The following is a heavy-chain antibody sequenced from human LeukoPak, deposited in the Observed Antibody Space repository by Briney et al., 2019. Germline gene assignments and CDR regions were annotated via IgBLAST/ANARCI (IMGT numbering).Heavy chain of an antibody. Sequence: GGSLRLSCAASGFTFSSYWMHWVRQGPGKGLEWVASITSPVGHIYYAGSLKGRITISRDNAKSSLYLQMNSLRAEDTAVYYCATDGQSSGWYGFDYWGQGTLVTVSS. CDR1: GFTFSSYW. V-gene: IGHV3-21*01. CDR2: ITSPVGHI. J-gene: IGHJ4*02. CDR3: ATDGQSSGWYGFDY. D-gene: IGHD6-19*01.